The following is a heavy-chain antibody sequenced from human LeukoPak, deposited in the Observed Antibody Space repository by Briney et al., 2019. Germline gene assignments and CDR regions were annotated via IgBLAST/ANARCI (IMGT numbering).Heavy chain of an antibody. Sequence: GGSLRLSCVASGFTFSSYWMSWVRQAPGKGLEWVANIKQDGSEKYYVDSVKGRFTISRDNAKNSLYLQMNSLRADNTAVYYCARGRTGIDAFDIWGQGTMLTVSS. J-gene: IGHJ3*02. V-gene: IGHV3-7*05. CDR2: IKQDGSEK. D-gene: IGHD7-27*01. CDR3: ARGRTGIDAFDI. CDR1: GFTFSSYW.